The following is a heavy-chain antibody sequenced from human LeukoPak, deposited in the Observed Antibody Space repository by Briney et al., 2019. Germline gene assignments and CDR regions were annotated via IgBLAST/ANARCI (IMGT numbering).Heavy chain of an antibody. J-gene: IGHJ5*02. V-gene: IGHV4-59*01. CDR1: GGSISSYY. D-gene: IGHD6-19*01. CDR2: IYYSGST. Sequence: PSETLYLTCTVSGGSISSYYWSWIRQPPGKGLEWIGYIYYSGSTNYNPSLKSRVTISVDTSKNQFSLKLSSVTAADTAVYYCARYSSGFAFWFDPWGQRTLVTVSS. CDR3: ARYSSGFAFWFDP.